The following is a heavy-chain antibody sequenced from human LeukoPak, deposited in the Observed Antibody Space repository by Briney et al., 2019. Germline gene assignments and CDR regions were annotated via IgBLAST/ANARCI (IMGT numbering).Heavy chain of an antibody. V-gene: IGHV3-30*02. D-gene: IGHD3-3*01. J-gene: IGHJ3*02. CDR1: GFTFSSYG. CDR3: AKGGPMLEWILDAFDI. Sequence: PGGSLRLSCAASGFTFSSYGMHWVRQAPGKGLEWVTFIRYDGSNKYYADSVKGRFTISRDNSKNTLYLQMNSLRAEDTAVYYCAKGGPMLEWILDAFDIWGPGTMVTVSS. CDR2: IRYDGSNK.